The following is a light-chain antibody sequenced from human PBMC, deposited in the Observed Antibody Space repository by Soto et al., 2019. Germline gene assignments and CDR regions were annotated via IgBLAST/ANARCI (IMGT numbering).Light chain of an antibody. CDR3: QQYGGSPQT. CDR1: QSESKY. J-gene: IGKJ1*01. V-gene: IGKV3-20*01. Sequence: EIVLTQSPGTLALSPGEGATLSCRASQSESKYLAWYQQKPGQAPRLLIYGASSRATGIPDSFSGSGSGTDFTLTISRLEPEDFAVYYCQQYGGSPQTFGQGTKVDIK. CDR2: GAS.